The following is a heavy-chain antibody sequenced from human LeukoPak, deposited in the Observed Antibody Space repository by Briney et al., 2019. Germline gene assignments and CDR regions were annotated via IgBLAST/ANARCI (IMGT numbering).Heavy chain of an antibody. CDR3: ARDDSPVSPSGLYYYYYMDV. CDR2: IIPIFGTA. Sequence: GSSVKVSCKASGGTFSSYAISWVRQAPGQGLEWMGGIIPIFGTANYAQKFQGRVTITADESTSTAYMELSSLRSEDTAVYYCARDDSPVSPSGLYYYYYMDVWGKGTTVTVSS. J-gene: IGHJ6*03. V-gene: IGHV1-69*01. CDR1: GGTFSSYA. D-gene: IGHD1-14*01.